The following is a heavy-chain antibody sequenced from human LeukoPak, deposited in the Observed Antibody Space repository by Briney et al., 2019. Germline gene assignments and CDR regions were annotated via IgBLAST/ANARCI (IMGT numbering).Heavy chain of an antibody. CDR3: ARGGAHDPLDI. CDR2: IHKDGSDK. D-gene: IGHD3-16*01. Sequence: PGGSLRLSCAASGFTFSSYAMHWVRQAPGKGLEWMANIHKDGSDKYYVDSVKGRFTMSRDNAKNSLYLQMNNVRVDDTAVYYCARGGAHDPLDIWGQGTMVTVSS. CDR1: GFTFSSYA. V-gene: IGHV3-7*01. J-gene: IGHJ3*02.